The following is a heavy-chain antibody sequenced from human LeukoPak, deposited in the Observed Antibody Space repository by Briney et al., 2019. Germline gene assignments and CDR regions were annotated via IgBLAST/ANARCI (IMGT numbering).Heavy chain of an antibody. V-gene: IGHV4-39*07. CDR1: GGSISSSSYY. Sequence: SETLSLTCTVSGGSISSSSYYWGWVRQPPGKGLEWIGSIYYSGSTYCNPSLKSRVTISVDTSKNQFSLKLSSVTAADTAVYYCARPYDYGDYPPAYWGQGTLVTVSS. D-gene: IGHD4-17*01. CDR3: ARPYDYGDYPPAY. CDR2: IYYSGST. J-gene: IGHJ4*02.